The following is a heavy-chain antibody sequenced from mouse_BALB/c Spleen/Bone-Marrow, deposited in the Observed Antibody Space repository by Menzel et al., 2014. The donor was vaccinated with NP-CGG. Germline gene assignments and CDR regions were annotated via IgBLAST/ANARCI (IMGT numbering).Heavy chain of an antibody. CDR1: GYTFTSYY. Sequence: VQLQQSGPELVKPGASVRISCKASGYTFTSYYIHWVKQRPGQGLEWIGWIYPGNVNTKYNEKFKGKATLTAGKSSNTAYMQLSSLTSEDSAVYFCARGSSFDYWGQGTTLTVSS. D-gene: IGHD1-1*01. J-gene: IGHJ2*01. V-gene: IGHV1S56*01. CDR3: ARGSSFDY. CDR2: IYPGNVNT.